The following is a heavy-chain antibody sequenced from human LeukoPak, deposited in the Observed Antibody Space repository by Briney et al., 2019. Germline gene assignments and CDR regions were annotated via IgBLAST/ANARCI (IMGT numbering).Heavy chain of an antibody. CDR3: ARGLRYFDWLFRYAFDI. Sequence: GASVKVSCKASGYTFTSYDTNWVRQATGQGLEWMGWMNPNSGNTGYAQKFQGRVTITRNTSISTAYMELSSLRSEDTAVYYCARGLRYFDWLFRYAFDIWGQGTMVTVSS. J-gene: IGHJ3*02. V-gene: IGHV1-8*03. CDR1: GYTFTSYD. CDR2: MNPNSGNT. D-gene: IGHD3-9*01.